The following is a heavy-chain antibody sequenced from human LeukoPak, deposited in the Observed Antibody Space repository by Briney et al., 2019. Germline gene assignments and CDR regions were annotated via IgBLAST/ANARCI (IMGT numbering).Heavy chain of an antibody. D-gene: IGHD2-15*01. J-gene: IGHJ3*02. CDR3: ASKADCRGGSCPTGAFDI. CDR2: IYHSGST. V-gene: IGHV4-4*02. CDR1: GGSISTTTW. Sequence: PSETLSLTCSVSGGSISTTTWWSWVRQPPGKGLEWIGEIYHSGSTNYNLSLKRRVTISLDKSKNQFSLRLSSVTAADTAVFYCASKADCRGGSCPTGAFDIWGRGTMVTVSS.